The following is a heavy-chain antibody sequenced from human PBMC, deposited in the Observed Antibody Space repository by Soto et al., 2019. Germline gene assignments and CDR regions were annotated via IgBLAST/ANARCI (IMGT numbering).Heavy chain of an antibody. J-gene: IGHJ4*01. CDR2: IFYSGTT. Sequence: DTLSLTCTVXGGSVSSGSYYWSWIRQPPGMGLEWIGYIFYSGTTNYNPSLKSRVTMSLYTSKNQFSLQLSSVTAADTAVYFCARGEQYSGRIFDYWGQGTLVTVSS. CDR1: GGSVSSGSYY. D-gene: IGHD1-26*01. CDR3: ARGEQYSGRIFDY. V-gene: IGHV4-61*01.